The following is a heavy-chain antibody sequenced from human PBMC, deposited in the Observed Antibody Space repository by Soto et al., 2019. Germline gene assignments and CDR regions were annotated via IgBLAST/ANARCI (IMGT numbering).Heavy chain of an antibody. J-gene: IGHJ3*02. D-gene: IGHD6-19*01. CDR3: ARVCSTDSGWYWGNDAFDI. CDR2: MNPNSGNT. Sequence: QVQLVQSGAEVKKPGASVKVSCKASGYTFTSYDINWVRQATGQGLEWMGWMNPNSGNTGYAQKFQGRVTMTRNTSISTAYMELSSLRSEDTAVYYCARVCSTDSGWYWGNDAFDIWGQGTMVTVSS. CDR1: GYTFTSYD. V-gene: IGHV1-8*01.